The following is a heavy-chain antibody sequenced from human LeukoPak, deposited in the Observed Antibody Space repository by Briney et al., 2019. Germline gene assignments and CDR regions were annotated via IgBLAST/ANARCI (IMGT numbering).Heavy chain of an antibody. V-gene: IGHV4-30-2*01. D-gene: IGHD6-6*01. J-gene: IGHJ3*02. CDR3: GARRAFDI. Sequence: PSETLSLTCTVSGGSISSDGYYWSWIRQPPGKGLEWIGHTYHSGSTYYNPSLKSRVTISIDISKNQFSLKLSSVTAADTAVYYCGARRAFDIWGQGTMVTVSS. CDR2: TYHSGST. CDR1: GGSISSDGYY.